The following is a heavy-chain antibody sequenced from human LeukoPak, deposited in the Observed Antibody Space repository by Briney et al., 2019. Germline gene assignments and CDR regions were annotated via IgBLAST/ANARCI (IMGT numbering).Heavy chain of an antibody. CDR3: ATRPSQYDFWSGYYQQPEYYFDY. CDR1: GYTFTGYY. CDR2: INPNSGGT. J-gene: IGHJ4*02. Sequence: ASVKVSCKASGYTFTGYYMHWVRQAPGQGLEWMGWINPNSGGTNYAQKFQGRVTMTRDTSISTAYMELSRLRSEDTAVYYCATRPSQYDFWSGYYQQPEYYFDYWGQGTLVTVSS. D-gene: IGHD3-3*01. V-gene: IGHV1-2*02.